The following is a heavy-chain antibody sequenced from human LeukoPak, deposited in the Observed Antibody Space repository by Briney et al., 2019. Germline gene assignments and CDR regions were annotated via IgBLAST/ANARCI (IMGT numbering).Heavy chain of an antibody. CDR2: ISSSGSTI. V-gene: IGHV3-11*01. Sequence: GGSLRLSCAASGFTFSDYYMSWIRQAAGKGLEWVSYISSSGSTIYYADSVKGRFTISRDNAKNSLYLQMHSLRAEDTAVYYCAREVTPSHRFDYCGQGTLVTVSS. CDR3: AREVTPSHRFDY. D-gene: IGHD3-16*02. J-gene: IGHJ4*02. CDR1: GFTFSDYY.